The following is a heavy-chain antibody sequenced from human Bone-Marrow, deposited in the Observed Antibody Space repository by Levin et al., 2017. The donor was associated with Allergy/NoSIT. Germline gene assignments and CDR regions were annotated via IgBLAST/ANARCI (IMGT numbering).Heavy chain of an antibody. CDR2: IYTGDNT. V-gene: IGHV3-66*01. CDR1: GFSVRNKY. Sequence: GESLKISCPASGFSVRNKYMTWVRQAPGKGLEWVSLIYTGDNTNYADSVKGRFTMSRDNSENMLYLQMNSLRAEDTAVYYCGESLQSWGQGTLVTVSS. J-gene: IGHJ5*02. CDR3: GESLQS.